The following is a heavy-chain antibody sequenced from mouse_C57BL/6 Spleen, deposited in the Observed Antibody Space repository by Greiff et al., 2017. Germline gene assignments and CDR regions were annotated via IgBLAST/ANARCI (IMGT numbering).Heavy chain of an antibody. J-gene: IGHJ3*01. Sequence: EVKLVESEGGLVQPGSSMKLSCTASGFTFSDYYMAWVRQVPEKGLEWVANINYDGSSTYYLDSLKSRFIISRDNAKNILYLQMSSLKSEDTATYYCAREDDEGWFAYWGQGTLVTVSA. D-gene: IGHD2-12*01. CDR2: INYDGSST. CDR1: GFTFSDYY. CDR3: AREDDEGWFAY. V-gene: IGHV5-16*01.